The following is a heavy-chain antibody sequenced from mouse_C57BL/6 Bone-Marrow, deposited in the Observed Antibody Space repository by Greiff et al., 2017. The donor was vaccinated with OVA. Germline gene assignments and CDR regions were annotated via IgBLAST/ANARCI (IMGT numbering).Heavy chain of an antibody. D-gene: IGHD3-2*02. CDR1: GYTFTSYW. Sequence: QVQLQQPGAELVMPGASVKLSCKASGYTFTSYWMHWVKQRPGQGLAWIGEIDPSDSYTNYNQKFKGKSTLTVDKSSSTAYMQLSSLTSEDSAVYYCARGLDSSGYWGQGTTLTVSS. J-gene: IGHJ2*01. CDR3: ARGLDSSGY. V-gene: IGHV1-69*01. CDR2: IDPSDSYT.